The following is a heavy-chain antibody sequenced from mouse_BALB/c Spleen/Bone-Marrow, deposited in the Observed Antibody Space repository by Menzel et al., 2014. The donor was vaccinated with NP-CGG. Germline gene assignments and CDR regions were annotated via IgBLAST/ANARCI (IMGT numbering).Heavy chain of an antibody. CDR3: ARVGLRLPYYFDY. J-gene: IGHJ2*01. CDR2: IDPSDSET. Sequence: VKLMESGPQVVRLGASVKISCKASGYSFTSYWMHWVKQRPGQGLEWIGMIDPSDSETRLNQKFKDKATLTVDKSSSTAYMQLSSPTSEDSAVYYCARVGLRLPYYFDYWGQGTTLTVSS. V-gene: IGHV1S126*01. CDR1: GYSFTSYW. D-gene: IGHD1-2*01.